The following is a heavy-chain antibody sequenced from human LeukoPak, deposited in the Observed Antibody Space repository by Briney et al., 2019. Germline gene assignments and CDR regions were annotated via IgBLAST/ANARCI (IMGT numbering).Heavy chain of an antibody. CDR1: GVSISSSNSY. CDR2: IYYSGNT. J-gene: IGHJ4*02. D-gene: IGHD3/OR15-3a*01. V-gene: IGHV4-39*01. CDR3: ARQTGSGLFILP. Sequence: SSETLSLTCTVSGVSISSSNSYWVWIRQPPGKGLEWIGSIYYSGNTYYNASLKSQVSISIDTSKNQFSLRLTSVTAADTAVYYCARQTGSGLFILPGGQGTLVTVSS.